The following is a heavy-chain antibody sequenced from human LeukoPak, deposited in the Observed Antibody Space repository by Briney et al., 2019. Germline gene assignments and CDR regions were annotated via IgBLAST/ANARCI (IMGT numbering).Heavy chain of an antibody. D-gene: IGHD6-13*01. CDR2: MNPNSGNT. V-gene: IGHV1-8*01. CDR1: GYTFTSYD. CDR3: ARGRGTRYLAAAGHDAFDI. J-gene: IGHJ3*02. Sequence: ASVKVSCKASGYTFTSYDINWVRQATGQGLEWMGWMNPNSGNTDYAQKFQGRVTMTRNTSISTAYMELSSLRSEDTAVYYCARGRGTRYLAAAGHDAFDIWGQGTMVTGSS.